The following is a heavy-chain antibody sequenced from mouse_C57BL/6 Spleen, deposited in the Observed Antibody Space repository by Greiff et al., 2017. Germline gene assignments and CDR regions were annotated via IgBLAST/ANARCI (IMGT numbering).Heavy chain of an antibody. CDR3: AKTYYSNYPYAMDY. V-gene: IGHV1-42*01. CDR2: INPSTGGT. Sequence: VQLKESGPELVKPGASVKISCKASGYSFTGYYMNWVKQSPEKSLEWIGEINPSTGGTTYNQKFKAKATLTVDKSSSTAYMQLKSLTSEDSAVYYCAKTYYSNYPYAMDYWGQGTSVTVSS. D-gene: IGHD2-5*01. J-gene: IGHJ4*01. CDR1: GYSFTGYY.